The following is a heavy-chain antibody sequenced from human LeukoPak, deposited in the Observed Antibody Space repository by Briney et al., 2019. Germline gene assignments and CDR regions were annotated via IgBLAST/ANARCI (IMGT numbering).Heavy chain of an antibody. CDR2: INHSGRT. J-gene: IGHJ2*01. Sequence: SQTLSLTCTVSGGSISSGASDWGWIRQHPKRGLEWVGPINHSGRTYYNPSLGSRVTMSVDTSKNQFSLKLSSVTAADSAVYYCARAARQGFTMIVVPFFYFDLWGRGTLVTVSS. CDR3: ARAARQGFTMIVVPFFYFDL. D-gene: IGHD3-22*01. V-gene: IGHV4-31*03. CDR1: GGSISSGASD.